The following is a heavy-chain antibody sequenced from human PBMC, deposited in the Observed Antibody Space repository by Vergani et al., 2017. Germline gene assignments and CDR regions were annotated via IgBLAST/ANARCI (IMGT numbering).Heavy chain of an antibody. CDR2: IIPIFGTA. Sequence: QVQLVQSGAEVKKPGSSVKVSCKASGGTFSSYAISWVRQAPGQGLEWMGGIIPIFGTANYAQKFQGRVTITADESTSTAYMELSSLRSEDTAVYYCARARRERDYGDYHPSFDYWGQGTLVTVSS. V-gene: IGHV1-69*01. CDR1: GGTFSSYA. CDR3: ARARRERDYGDYHPSFDY. J-gene: IGHJ4*02. D-gene: IGHD4-17*01.